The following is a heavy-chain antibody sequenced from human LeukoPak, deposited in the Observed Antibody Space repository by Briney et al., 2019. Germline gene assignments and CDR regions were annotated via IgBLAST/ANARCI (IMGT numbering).Heavy chain of an antibody. CDR3: ASQRIQLWPPLVY. D-gene: IGHD5-18*01. CDR2: IFGDASGA. J-gene: IGHJ4*02. V-gene: IGHV3-74*01. CDR1: GFTIGNRW. Sequence: PGGSLRLSCTASGFTIGNRWMHWVRQAPGRGLVWVARIFGDASGASYADSVKGRFSISRDNAKNSLYLQMNSLRAEDTAVYYCASQRIQLWPPLVYWGQGTLVTVSS.